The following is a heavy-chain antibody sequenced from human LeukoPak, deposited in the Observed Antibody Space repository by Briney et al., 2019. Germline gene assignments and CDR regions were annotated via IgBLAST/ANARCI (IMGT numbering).Heavy chain of an antibody. J-gene: IGHJ4*02. D-gene: IGHD5-18*01. CDR1: GFTFSDYY. CDR2: ISSSGSTI. CDR3: AREPVDTAMVYFDY. Sequence: GGSLRLSCAASGFTFSDYYMSWIRQAPGKGLEWVSYISSSGSTIYYADSVKGRFTISRDNAKNSLYLQMNSLRAEDTAVYYCAREPVDTAMVYFDYWGQGTLVTVSS. V-gene: IGHV3-11*04.